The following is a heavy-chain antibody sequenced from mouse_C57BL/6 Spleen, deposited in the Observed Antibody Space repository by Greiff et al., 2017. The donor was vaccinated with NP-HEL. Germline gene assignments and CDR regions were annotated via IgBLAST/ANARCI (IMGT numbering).Heavy chain of an antibody. CDR1: GFTFSDYY. D-gene: IGHD2-12*01. CDR2: INYDGSST. Sequence: EVQGVESEGGLVQPGSSMKLSCTASGFTFSDYYMAWVRQVPEKGLDWVANINYDGSSTYYLDSLKSRFIISRDNATNILCLQRSRLKSEDTAAYYWARVIRRARHYLDYWSQGATLTDSS. J-gene: IGHJ2*01. CDR3: ARVIRRARHYLDY. V-gene: IGHV5-16*01.